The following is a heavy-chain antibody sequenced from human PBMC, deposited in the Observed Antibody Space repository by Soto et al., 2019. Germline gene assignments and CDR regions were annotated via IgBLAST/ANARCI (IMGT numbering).Heavy chain of an antibody. CDR3: AKVEGVLLWFGELGYYGMDV. CDR1: VFTFSSYG. Sequence: WWSLRLSCSASVFTFSSYGMHWFRQAPGKGLEWVAVISYDGSNKYYADSVKGRFTISRDNSKNTLYLQMNSLRAEDTAVYYCAKVEGVLLWFGELGYYGMDVWGQGTTVTVSS. D-gene: IGHD3-10*01. CDR2: ISYDGSNK. J-gene: IGHJ6*02. V-gene: IGHV3-30*18.